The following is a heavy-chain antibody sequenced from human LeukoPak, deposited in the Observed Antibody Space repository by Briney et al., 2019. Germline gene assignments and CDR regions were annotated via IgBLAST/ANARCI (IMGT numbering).Heavy chain of an antibody. V-gene: IGHV4-59*08. Sequence: PSETLSLTCYVSGDSINNHHWAWIRQPPGAGLEWIGYFYDSRDTNSNPSLKRRVTISVDMPNSQFSLTLTSVTAADTAMYYCARLRRPGGRTGDAFDVWGQGTMVTVSS. J-gene: IGHJ3*01. D-gene: IGHD1-26*01. CDR3: ARLRRPGGRTGDAFDV. CDR1: GDSINNHH. CDR2: FYDSRDT.